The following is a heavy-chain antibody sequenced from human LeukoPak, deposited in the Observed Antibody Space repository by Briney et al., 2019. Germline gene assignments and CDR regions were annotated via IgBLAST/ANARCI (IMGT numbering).Heavy chain of an antibody. CDR3: AREGEYCYGSGSYFDY. CDR1: GYTFTSYY. J-gene: IGHJ4*02. D-gene: IGHD3-10*01. CDR2: INPSGGST. Sequence: GASVKVSCEASGYTFTSYYMHWVRQAPGQGLEWMGIINPSGGSTSYAQKFQGRVTMTRDTSTSTVYMELSSLRSEDTAVYYCAREGEYCYGSGSYFDYWGQGTLVTVSS. V-gene: IGHV1-46*01.